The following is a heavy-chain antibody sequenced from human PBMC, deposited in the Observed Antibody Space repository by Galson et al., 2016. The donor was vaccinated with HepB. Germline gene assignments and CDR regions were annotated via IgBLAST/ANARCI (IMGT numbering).Heavy chain of an antibody. V-gene: IGHV1-3*01. D-gene: IGHD2/OR15-2a*01. CDR2: IKGGNGNT. Sequence: SVKVSCKASGYTFTTYGIHWVRQAPGQRLEWMGWIKGGNGNTKYSQNFQGRVSMTEDTSTGTAYMELTSLTTDDTAVYYCATDLFSLLSGPMVAVWGQGTLVTVSS. J-gene: IGHJ4*02. CDR1: GYTFTTYG. CDR3: ATDLFSLLSGPMVAV.